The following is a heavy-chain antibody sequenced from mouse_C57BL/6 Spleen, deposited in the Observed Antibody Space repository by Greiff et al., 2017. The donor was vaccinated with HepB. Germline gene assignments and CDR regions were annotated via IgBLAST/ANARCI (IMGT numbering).Heavy chain of an antibody. V-gene: IGHV1-69*01. CDR3: AFSTVVAEGDYFDY. CDR2: IDPSDSYT. Sequence: QVQLQQSGAELVMPGASVKLSCTASGYTFTSYWMHWVKQRPGQGLEWIGEIDPSDSYTNYNQKFHGKSTLTVDKSSSTAYMQLSSMTSEDSAVYYCAFSTVVAEGDYFDYWGQGTTLTVSS. J-gene: IGHJ2*01. CDR1: GYTFTSYW. D-gene: IGHD1-1*01.